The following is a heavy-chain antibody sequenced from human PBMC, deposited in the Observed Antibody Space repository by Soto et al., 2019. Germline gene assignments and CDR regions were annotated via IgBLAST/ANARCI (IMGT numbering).Heavy chain of an antibody. CDR1: GYSFTSYW. J-gene: IGHJ6*02. CDR2: IDPSDSYT. D-gene: IGHD5-18*01. CDR3: ARTSMLSRGYSYGHGGMDG. V-gene: IGHV5-10-1*01. Sequence: PGESLKISCKGSGYSFTSYWISWVRQMPGKGLEWMGRIDPSDSYTNYSPSFQGHVTISADKSISTAYLQWSSLKATDTAMYYCARTSMLSRGYSYGHGGMDGRAQRTTDTGSS.